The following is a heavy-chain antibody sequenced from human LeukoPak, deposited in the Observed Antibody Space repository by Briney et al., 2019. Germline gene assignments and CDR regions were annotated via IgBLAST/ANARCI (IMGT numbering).Heavy chain of an antibody. D-gene: IGHD2-21*02. CDR3: ASSRFYCGGDCSYDAFDI. V-gene: IGHV1-18*01. CDR1: GFTFTSSA. Sequence: ASVTVSCKASGFTFTSSAVQWVRQAPGQGLEWMGWISAYNGNTNYAQKLQGRVTMTTDTSTSTAYMELRSLRSDDTAVYYCASSRFYCGGDCSYDAFDIWGQGTMVTVSS. CDR2: ISAYNGNT. J-gene: IGHJ3*02.